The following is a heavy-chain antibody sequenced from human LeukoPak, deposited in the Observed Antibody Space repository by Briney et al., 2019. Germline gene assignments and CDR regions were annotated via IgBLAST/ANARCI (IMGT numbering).Heavy chain of an antibody. V-gene: IGHV4-34*01. J-gene: IGHJ3*01. CDR3: ARLAGYYESSGYYVRIDAFDF. Sequence: SETLSLTCAVYGGSFSGYYWSWIRQPPGKGLEWIGEINHSGSTNYNPSLKSRVTISVDTSKNQFSLKLSSVTAADTAVYYCARLAGYYESSGYYVRIDAFDFWGQGTMVTVSS. D-gene: IGHD3-22*01. CDR2: INHSGST. CDR1: GGSFSGYY.